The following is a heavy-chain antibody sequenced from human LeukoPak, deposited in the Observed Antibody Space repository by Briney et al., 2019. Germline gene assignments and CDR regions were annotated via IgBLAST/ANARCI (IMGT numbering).Heavy chain of an antibody. CDR3: AKDAKVPYSNYVNWFDP. D-gene: IGHD4-11*01. J-gene: IGHJ5*02. CDR2: IWYDGSNK. CDR1: GFAFSSYS. Sequence: PGGSLRLSCAASGFAFSSYSMNWVRQAPGKGLEWVAVIWYDGSNKYYADSVKGRFTISRDNSKNTLYLQMNSLRAEDTAVYYCAKDAKVPYSNYVNWFDPWGQGTLVTVSS. V-gene: IGHV3-33*06.